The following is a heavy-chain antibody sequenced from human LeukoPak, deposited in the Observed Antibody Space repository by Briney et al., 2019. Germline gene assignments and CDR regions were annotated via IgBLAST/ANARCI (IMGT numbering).Heavy chain of an antibody. CDR2: IYYSGRI. V-gene: IGHV4-59*02. CDR1: GGSVSNDY. CDR3: ARTSGSSTVWYFDL. J-gene: IGHJ2*01. Sequence: SETLSLICSVSGGSVSNDYWSWIRQSPGKGLEWIGYIYYSGRIDYNPSLKNRVTVSVDASNNWLSLKLSSVTAADTAVYYCARTSGSSTVWYFDLWGRGILVTVSS. D-gene: IGHD1-26*01.